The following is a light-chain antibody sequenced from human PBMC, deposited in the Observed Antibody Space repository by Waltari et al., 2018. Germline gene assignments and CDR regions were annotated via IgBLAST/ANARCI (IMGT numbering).Light chain of an antibody. CDR3: ATWDDRLNGPV. CDR2: NNF. Sequence: QSVLTQPPSASGTPRQRVTISCSGSNSNIGRNTVNWYQQFPGAAPTPLVYNNFRRPSGVPDRFSASKSGTSASLAILGVRPEDEADYYCATWDDRLNGPVFGGGTKLTVL. V-gene: IGLV1-44*01. J-gene: IGLJ2*01. CDR1: NSNIGRNT.